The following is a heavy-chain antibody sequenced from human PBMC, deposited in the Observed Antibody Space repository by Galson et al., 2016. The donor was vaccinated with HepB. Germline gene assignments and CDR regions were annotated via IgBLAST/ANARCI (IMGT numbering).Heavy chain of an antibody. CDR1: EFIFSNYW. D-gene: IGHD4-17*01. CDR3: AGGTALPGVDY. Sequence: SLRLSCAASEFIFSNYWMNWVRLVPGKGLEWVATLNRDGGEIYYVDSVKGRFTISRDNARNSLYLQMNSLRAEDTAIYYCAGGTALPGVDYWGQGSLVIVSS. CDR2: LNRDGGEI. V-gene: IGHV3-7*01. J-gene: IGHJ4*02.